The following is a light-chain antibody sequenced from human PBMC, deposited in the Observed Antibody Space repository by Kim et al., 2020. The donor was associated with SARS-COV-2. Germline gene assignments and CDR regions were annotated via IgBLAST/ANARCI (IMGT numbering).Light chain of an antibody. CDR3: QVWDSSSDHPV. CDR1: NIGSKS. Sequence: AAGKTDRITCGGNNIGSKSVHWYQQKPGQAPVLVIYYDSDRPSGIPERFSGSNSGNTATLTISRVEAGDEADYCCQVWDSSSDHPVFGGGTQLTVL. V-gene: IGLV3-21*04. J-gene: IGLJ3*02. CDR2: YDS.